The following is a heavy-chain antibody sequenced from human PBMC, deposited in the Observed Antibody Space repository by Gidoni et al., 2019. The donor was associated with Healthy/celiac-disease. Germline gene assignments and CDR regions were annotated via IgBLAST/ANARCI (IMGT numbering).Heavy chain of an antibody. CDR2: IYWDDDK. Sequence: QITLKESGPTLVKPTQTLTLTCTFSGFSLSTSGVGVGWIRQPPGKALEWLALIYWDDDKRYSPSPKSRLTITKDTSKNQVVLTMTNMDPVDTATYYCALSGYYGSGSYRPTDFDYWGQGTLVTVSS. CDR1: GFSLSTSGVG. J-gene: IGHJ4*02. V-gene: IGHV2-5*02. CDR3: ALSGYYGSGSYRPTDFDY. D-gene: IGHD3-10*01.